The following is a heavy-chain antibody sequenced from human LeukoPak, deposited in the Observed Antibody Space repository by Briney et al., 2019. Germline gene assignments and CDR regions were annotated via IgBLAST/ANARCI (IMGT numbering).Heavy chain of an antibody. J-gene: IGHJ6*03. V-gene: IGHV3-66*02. Sequence: GGSLRLSCAASGFSVSNNYMTWVRQAPGKGLEWVSVIYNSGNTYYADSVKGRFTISRDNSKNTLYLQMNSLRAEDTAVFYCARGKAYCSKTSCDYYYMDVWGKGTTVTVSS. CDR1: GFSVSNNY. D-gene: IGHD2-2*01. CDR2: IYNSGNT. CDR3: ARGKAYCSKTSCDYYYMDV.